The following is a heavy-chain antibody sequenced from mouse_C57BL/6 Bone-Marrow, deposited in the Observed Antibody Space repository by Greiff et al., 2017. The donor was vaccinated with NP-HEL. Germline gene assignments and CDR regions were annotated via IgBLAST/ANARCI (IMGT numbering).Heavy chain of an antibody. CDR3: ARDDPDGYPWYFDV. D-gene: IGHD2-3*01. CDR1: GYSITSGYY. J-gene: IGHJ1*03. CDR2: ISYDGSN. Sequence: EVKLVESGPGLVKPSQSLSLTCSVTGYSITSGYYWNWIRQFPGNKLEWMGYISYDGSNNYNPSLKNRISITRDTSKNQFFLKLNSVTTEDTATYYCARDDPDGYPWYFDVWGTGTTVTVSS. V-gene: IGHV3-6*01.